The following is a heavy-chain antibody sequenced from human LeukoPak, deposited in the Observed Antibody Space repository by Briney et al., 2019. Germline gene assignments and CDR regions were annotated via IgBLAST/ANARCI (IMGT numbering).Heavy chain of an antibody. D-gene: IGHD2-15*01. CDR1: GFTFSDYY. CDR2: ISSSSSYT. CDR3: ARAPRYCSGGSCYSIDY. Sequence: GGSLRLSCAASGFTFSDYYMSWIRQAPGKGLEWVSYISSSSSYTNYAVSVKGRFTISRDNAKNSLYLQMNSLRAEDTAVYYCARAPRYCSGGSCYSIDYWGQGTLVTVSS. J-gene: IGHJ4*02. V-gene: IGHV3-11*06.